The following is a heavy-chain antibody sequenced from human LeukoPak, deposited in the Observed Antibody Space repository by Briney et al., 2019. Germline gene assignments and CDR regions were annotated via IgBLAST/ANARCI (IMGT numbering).Heavy chain of an antibody. J-gene: IGHJ4*02. CDR2: IYYSGST. D-gene: IGHD3-3*01. Sequence: SQTPSLTCTVSGGSISSGDYYWSWIRQPPGKGLEWIGYIYYSGSTYYNPSLKSRVTISVDTSKNQFSLKLSSVTAADTAVYYCARGRRITIFGVVPGVFDYWGQGTLVTVSS. CDR1: GGSISSGDYY. V-gene: IGHV4-30-4*08. CDR3: ARGRRITIFGVVPGVFDY.